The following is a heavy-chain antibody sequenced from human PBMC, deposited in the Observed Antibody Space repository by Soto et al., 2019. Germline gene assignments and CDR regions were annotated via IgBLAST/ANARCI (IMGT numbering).Heavy chain of an antibody. CDR2: ISSSSSYI. J-gene: IGHJ6*03. V-gene: IGHV3-21*01. D-gene: IGHD2-2*01. CDR3: AREGSTSSPYYYYYYMDV. Sequence: EVQLVESGGGLVKPGGSLRLSCAASGFTFSSYSMNWVRQAPGKGLKWVSSISSSSSYIYYADSVKGRFTISRDNAKNSLYLQMNSLRAEDTAVYYCAREGSTSSPYYYYYYMDVWGKGTTVTVSS. CDR1: GFTFSSYS.